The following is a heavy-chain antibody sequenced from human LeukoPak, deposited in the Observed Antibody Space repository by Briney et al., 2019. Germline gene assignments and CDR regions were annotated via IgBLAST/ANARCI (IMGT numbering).Heavy chain of an antibody. V-gene: IGHV2-5*02. CDR3: AHIGGWLSSDY. CDR1: GFSLSTSGVG. D-gene: IGHD6-19*01. Sequence: SGPTLVKPTQTLTLTCTFSGFSLSTSGVGVGWIRQPPGKALEWLALIYWDDDKRYSPSLKCRLTITKDTSKNQVVPTMTNMDPVDTATYYCAHIGGWLSSDYWGQGTLVTVSS. J-gene: IGHJ4*02. CDR2: IYWDDDK.